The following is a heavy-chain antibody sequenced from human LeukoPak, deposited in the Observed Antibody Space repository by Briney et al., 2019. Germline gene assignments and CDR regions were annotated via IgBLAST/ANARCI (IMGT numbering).Heavy chain of an antibody. V-gene: IGHV3-23*01. CDR3: AKPRGYSGYGGFDY. CDR1: GFTFSSYA. CDR2: IGGSGGST. Sequence: QAGGSLRLSCAASGFTFSSYAMSWVRQAPGKGLEWVSAIGGSGGSTYYADSVKGRFTISRDNSKNTLYLQMNSLRAEDTAVYYCAKPRGYSGYGGFDYWGQGTLVTVSS. J-gene: IGHJ4*02. D-gene: IGHD5-12*01.